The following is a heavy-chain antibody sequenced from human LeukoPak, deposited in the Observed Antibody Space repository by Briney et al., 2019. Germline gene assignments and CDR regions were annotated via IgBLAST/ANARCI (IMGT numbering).Heavy chain of an antibody. Sequence: ASVKVSCKASGYTFTNYYMHWVRQAPGQGLEWMGIINPSGSNTSYAQKFQGRVTMTRDTSTSTVYMELSSLRSEDTAVYYCARSGSSTSRPRDYWGQGTLVTVAS. CDR2: INPSGSNT. CDR3: ARSGSSTSRPRDY. V-gene: IGHV1-46*01. D-gene: IGHD2-2*01. CDR1: GYTFTNYY. J-gene: IGHJ4*02.